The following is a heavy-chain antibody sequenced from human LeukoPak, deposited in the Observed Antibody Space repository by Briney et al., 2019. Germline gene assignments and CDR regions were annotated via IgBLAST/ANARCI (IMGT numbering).Heavy chain of an antibody. CDR2: INTNTGNP. J-gene: IGHJ4*02. Sequence: ASVKVSCKASGYTFTSYAMNWVRQAPGQGLEWMGWINTNTGNPTYAQGFTGRFVFSLDTSVSTAYLQISSLKAEDTAVYYCASTSEDKAAAGPIPADYWGQGTLVTVSS. D-gene: IGHD6-13*01. CDR3: ASTSEDKAAAGPIPADY. CDR1: GYTFTSYA. V-gene: IGHV7-4-1*02.